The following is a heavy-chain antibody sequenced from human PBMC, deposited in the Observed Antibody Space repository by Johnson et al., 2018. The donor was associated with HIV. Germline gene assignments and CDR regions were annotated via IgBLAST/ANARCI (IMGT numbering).Heavy chain of an antibody. CDR1: GFTFSSYA. CDR3: AKVIAVAGRPDAFDV. J-gene: IGHJ3*01. V-gene: IGHV3-30-3*01. CDR2: ISYDGSNK. D-gene: IGHD6-19*01. Sequence: QVQLVESGGGVVQPGRSLRLSCAASGFTFSSYAMHWVRQAPGKGLEWVAVISYDGSNKYYADSVKGRFTISRDNYKKTLHLQMSSLRGDDTAVYYCAKVIAVAGRPDAFDVWCQGTIVTVSS.